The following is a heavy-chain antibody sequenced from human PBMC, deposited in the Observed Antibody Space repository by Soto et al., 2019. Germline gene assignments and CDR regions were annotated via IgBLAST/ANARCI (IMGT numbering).Heavy chain of an antibody. CDR2: ISGSGGST. J-gene: IGHJ4*02. CDR3: AKATGYRWFGELTFDY. Sequence: GGSLRLSCAASGFTFSSYAMSWVRQAPGKGLEWVSAISGSGGSTYYADSVKGRFTISSDNSKKTLYLQMNSLRAEDSAVYYCAKATGYRWFGELTFDYWGQGTLVTVSS. CDR1: GFTFSSYA. D-gene: IGHD3-10*01. V-gene: IGHV3-23*01.